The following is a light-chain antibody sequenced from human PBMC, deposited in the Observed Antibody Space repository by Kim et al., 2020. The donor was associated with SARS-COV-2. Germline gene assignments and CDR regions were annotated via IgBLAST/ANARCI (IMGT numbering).Light chain of an antibody. V-gene: IGKV3-20*01. CDR2: GAA. Sequence: SLTPGERAPRSCRASQGVSSSCLAWYQQKPGQDPRLLIYGAASRATGIPDRCSGSGSGTDFTLTISRLEPEDFAVYYCQQYGSSPFGGGTKVEIK. CDR1: QGVSSSC. J-gene: IGKJ4*01. CDR3: QQYGSSP.